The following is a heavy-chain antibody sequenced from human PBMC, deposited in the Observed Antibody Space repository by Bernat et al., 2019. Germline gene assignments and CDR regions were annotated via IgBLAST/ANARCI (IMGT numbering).Heavy chain of an antibody. CDR1: GYTFTSYA. D-gene: IGHD1-26*01. CDR3: ASGGSYYYFDY. V-gene: IGHV1-3*01. CDR2: INPYNGNT. Sequence: QVQLVQSGAEVKKPGASVKVSCKASGYTFTSYAMHWVRQAPGQRLEWMGWINPYNGNTNYAQKLQGRVTMTTDTSTSTAYMELRSLRSDDTAVYYCASGGSYYYFDYWGQGTLVTVSS. J-gene: IGHJ4*02.